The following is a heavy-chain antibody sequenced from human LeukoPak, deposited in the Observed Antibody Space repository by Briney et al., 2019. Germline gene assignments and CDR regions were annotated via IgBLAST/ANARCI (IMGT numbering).Heavy chain of an antibody. CDR2: ISGSGDST. V-gene: IGHV3-23*01. J-gene: IGHJ4*02. CDR3: AKFQGLLALNDY. D-gene: IGHD2-8*02. CDR1: GFTFSSSA. Sequence: GGSLRLSCAASGFTFSSSAMSWVRQAPGKGLEWVSAISGSGDSTYAVSVKGRFTISRDYSKNTLYLQMNSLRAEDTAVYYCAKFQGLLALNDYWGQGTLVTVSS.